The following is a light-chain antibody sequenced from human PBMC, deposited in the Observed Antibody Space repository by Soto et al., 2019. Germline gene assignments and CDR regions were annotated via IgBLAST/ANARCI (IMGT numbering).Light chain of an antibody. CDR2: GAS. Sequence: EMVRTQCPDTLSVSPGERVTLSFRASQSVRSNLAWYQQRPGQPPRLLIYGASARATGIPARFTGGGSGTEFTLTITSLQSEDFAVYYCQQYGDWPPWTFGQGTKVDIK. J-gene: IGKJ1*01. CDR1: QSVRSN. V-gene: IGKV3-15*01. CDR3: QQYGDWPPWT.